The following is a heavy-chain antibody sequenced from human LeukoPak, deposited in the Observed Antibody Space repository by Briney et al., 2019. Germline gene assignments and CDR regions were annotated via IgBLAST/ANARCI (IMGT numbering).Heavy chain of an antibody. Sequence: GGSLRLSCAASRFTFNMYWMSWVRQAPGKGLQWVANIKQDGSAKYYVDSVKGRFTISRDNAKNSLYLQLNSLRAEDTGVYYCARDYGTIAAAGTVGVAFDIWGQGTMVTVSS. V-gene: IGHV3-7*05. CDR3: ARDYGTIAAAGTVGVAFDI. D-gene: IGHD6-13*01. CDR1: RFTFNMYW. CDR2: IKQDGSAK. J-gene: IGHJ3*02.